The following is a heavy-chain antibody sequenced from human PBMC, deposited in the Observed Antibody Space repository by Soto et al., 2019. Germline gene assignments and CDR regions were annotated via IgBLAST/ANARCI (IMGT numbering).Heavy chain of an antibody. J-gene: IGHJ6*03. CDR1: GFTFSSYA. V-gene: IGHV3-23*01. D-gene: IGHD3-3*01. CDR2: ISGSGGST. Sequence: GGSLRLSCAASGFTFSSYAMSWVRQAPGKGLEWVSAISGSGGSTYYADSVKGRFTISRDNSKNTLYLQMNSLRAEDTAVYYCAKIPITIFGVVIIPYYYYMDVWGKGTTVTVSS. CDR3: AKIPITIFGVVIIPYYYYMDV.